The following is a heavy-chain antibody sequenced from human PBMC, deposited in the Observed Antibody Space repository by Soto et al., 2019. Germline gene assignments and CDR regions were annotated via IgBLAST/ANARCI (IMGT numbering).Heavy chain of an antibody. CDR1: GFTFSSYS. CDR3: ARDHQRKWLLHDYYYYYGMDV. Sequence: PGGSLRLSCAASGFTFSSYSMNWVRQAPGKGLEWVSSISSSSSYIYYADSVKGRFTISRDNAKNSLYLQMNSLRADDTAVYYCARDHQRKWLLHDYYYYYGMDVWGQGTTVTVSS. V-gene: IGHV3-21*01. CDR2: ISSSSSYI. D-gene: IGHD3-22*01. J-gene: IGHJ6*02.